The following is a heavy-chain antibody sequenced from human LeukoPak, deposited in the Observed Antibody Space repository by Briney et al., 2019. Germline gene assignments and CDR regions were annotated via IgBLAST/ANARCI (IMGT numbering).Heavy chain of an antibody. CDR1: EYTFKDYY. V-gene: IGHV1-2*02. Sequence: ASVRVSCKASEYTFKDYYMHWVRQAPGQGLEWMGWISANRGATKYAQKFQGRVTMTRDTSISTVYMDLSRLTSDDTAVYYCARDGVREGHDGSLFDYWGQGTLVTVPS. CDR2: ISANRGAT. D-gene: IGHD1-26*01. J-gene: IGHJ4*02. CDR3: ARDGVREGHDGSLFDY.